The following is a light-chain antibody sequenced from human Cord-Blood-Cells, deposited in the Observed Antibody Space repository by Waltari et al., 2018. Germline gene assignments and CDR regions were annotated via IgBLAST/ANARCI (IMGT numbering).Light chain of an antibody. V-gene: IGLV1-40*01. CDR2: GNS. J-gene: IGLJ3*02. CDR1: SSNIGAGYH. Sequence: QSVLTQPPSVSGAPGQRVTISCTGSSSNIGAGYHVHCYQHLPGTAPKLLIYGNSNRPSGVPDRFSGSKSGTSASLAITGLQAEDEADYYCQSYDSSLSGWVFGGGTKLTVL. CDR3: QSYDSSLSGWV.